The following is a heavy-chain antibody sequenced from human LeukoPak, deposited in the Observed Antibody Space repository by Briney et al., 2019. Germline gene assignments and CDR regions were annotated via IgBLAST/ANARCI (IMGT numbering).Heavy chain of an antibody. J-gene: IGHJ5*01. CDR2: IWYDGSNK. CDR3: ATDSSLCPDS. CDR1: GFTFTNYG. Sequence: GGSLRLSCAASGFTFTNYGMHWVRQDPGKGLEWVAVIWYDGSNKYYADSVKGRFTISRDNSKNTLYLQMNSLRAEDTAVYYCATDSSLCPDSWGQGTLVTVSS. V-gene: IGHV3-33*01. D-gene: IGHD2-2*01.